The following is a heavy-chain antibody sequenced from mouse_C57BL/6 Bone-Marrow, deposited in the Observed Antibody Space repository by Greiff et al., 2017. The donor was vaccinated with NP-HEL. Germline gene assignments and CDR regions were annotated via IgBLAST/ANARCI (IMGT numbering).Heavy chain of an antibody. Sequence: VQLQQSGPELVKPGASVKISCKASGYSFTGYYMNWVKQSPEKSLEWIGEINPSTGGTTYNQKFKAKATLTVDKSSSTAYMQLKSLTSEDSAVYYCARRPTAAYWGQGTLVTVSA. J-gene: IGHJ3*01. CDR2: INPSTGGT. V-gene: IGHV1-42*01. CDR3: ARRPTAAY. CDR1: GYSFTGYY. D-gene: IGHD4-1*02.